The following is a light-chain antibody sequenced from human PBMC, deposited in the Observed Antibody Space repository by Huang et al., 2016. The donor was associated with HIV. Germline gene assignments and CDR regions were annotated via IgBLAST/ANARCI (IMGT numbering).Light chain of an antibody. J-gene: IGKJ3*01. CDR3: QQYNDFRST. CDR1: QLVSSH. Sequence: ETVMTQSPVTLSVSPVDRASLSCRSSQLVSSHLAWYQQKPGQAPRLLIYAASTRATGVPARFSGGGAGTEFTLTISTLQSEDSAVYYCQQYNDFRSTFGPGTRVEIK. V-gene: IGKV3-15*01. CDR2: AAS.